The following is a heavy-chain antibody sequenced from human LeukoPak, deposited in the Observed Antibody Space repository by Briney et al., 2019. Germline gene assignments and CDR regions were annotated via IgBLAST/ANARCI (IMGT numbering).Heavy chain of an antibody. D-gene: IGHD4-17*01. CDR1: GFTFSSYA. V-gene: IGHV3-23*01. Sequence: GGSLRLSCAASGFTFSSYAMSWVRQAPGKGLEWVSAINSAGSTYYGDSVRGRFTISRDNSKNVLHLQMNSLRAEDTALYHCAKDQNTVATAPFDYWGLGTLVTVSS. CDR3: AKDQNTVATAPFDY. J-gene: IGHJ4*02. CDR2: INSAGST.